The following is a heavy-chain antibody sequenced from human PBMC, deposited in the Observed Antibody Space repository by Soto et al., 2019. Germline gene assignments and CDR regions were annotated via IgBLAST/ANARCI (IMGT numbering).Heavy chain of an antibody. D-gene: IGHD1-7*01. J-gene: IGHJ5*02. V-gene: IGHV4-34*01. Sequence: SETLSLTCAVYGGSFSGYYWSWIRQPPGKGLEWIGEINHSGSTNYNPSLKSRVTISVDTSKNQFSLKLSSVTAADTAVYYCARAYNWNLRFDPWGQGTLVTVSS. CDR3: ARAYNWNLRFDP. CDR1: GGSFSGYY. CDR2: INHSGST.